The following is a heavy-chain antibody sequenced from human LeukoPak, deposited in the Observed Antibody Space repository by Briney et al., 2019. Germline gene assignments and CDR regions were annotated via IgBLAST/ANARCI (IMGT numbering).Heavy chain of an antibody. CDR1: GGSISSSNW. Sequence: SEILSLTCAVSGGSISSSNWWSWVRQPPGKGLEWIGEIYHSGSTNYNPSLKSRVTISVDKSKNQFSLKLSSVTAADTAVYYCARAFYSSSWFLDYWGQGTLVIVSS. CDR3: ARAFYSSSWFLDY. V-gene: IGHV4-4*02. D-gene: IGHD6-13*01. J-gene: IGHJ4*02. CDR2: IYHSGST.